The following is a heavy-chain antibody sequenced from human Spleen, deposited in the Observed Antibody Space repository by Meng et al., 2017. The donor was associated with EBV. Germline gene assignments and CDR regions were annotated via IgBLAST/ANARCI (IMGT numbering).Heavy chain of an antibody. CDR1: GGSLSGYY. CDR2: INHGGGT. CDR3: ASRGDGIFSNYDWFDL. V-gene: IGHV4-34*01. D-gene: IGHD4-11*01. J-gene: IGHJ5*02. Sequence: QGQLRQWGAGLLQPSETLSLTCAVYGGSLSGYYWSWIRQPPGKGLEWIGEINHGGGTSYNPSLKSRVTMSLDTSMNHFSLKLTSVTAADTAVYYCASRGDGIFSNYDWFDLWGQGTLVTVSS.